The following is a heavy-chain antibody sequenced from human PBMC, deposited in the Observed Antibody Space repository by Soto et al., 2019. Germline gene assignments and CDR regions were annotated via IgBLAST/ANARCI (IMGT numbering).Heavy chain of an antibody. J-gene: IGHJ4*02. CDR1: GFTFSSYA. D-gene: IGHD4-17*01. CDR3: AKDREVRDYGDYVD. Sequence: EVQLLESGGGLVQPGGSLRLSCAASGFTFSSYAMSWVRQAPGKGLEWVSAISGSGGSTYYADSVKGRFTISRDNSKNTLYLQMNSLRAEHTAVYYCAKDREVRDYGDYVDWGQGTLVTVSS. V-gene: IGHV3-23*01. CDR2: ISGSGGST.